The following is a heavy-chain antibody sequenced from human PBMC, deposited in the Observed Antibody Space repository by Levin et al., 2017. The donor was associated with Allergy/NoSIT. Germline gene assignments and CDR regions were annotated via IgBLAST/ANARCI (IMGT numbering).Heavy chain of an antibody. V-gene: IGHV3-21*01. J-gene: IGHJ4*02. Sequence: GGSLRLSCAASGFTFSSYSMNWVRQAPGKGLEWVSSISSSSSYIYYADSVKGRFTISRDNAKNSLYQQMNSLRAEDTAVYYCARAVIDFWSGYYTDYWGQGTLVTVSS. D-gene: IGHD3-3*01. CDR2: ISSSSSYI. CDR3: ARAVIDFWSGYYTDY. CDR1: GFTFSSYS.